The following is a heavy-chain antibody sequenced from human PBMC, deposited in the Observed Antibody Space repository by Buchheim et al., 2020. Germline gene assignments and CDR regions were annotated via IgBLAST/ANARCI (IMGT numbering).Heavy chain of an antibody. CDR2: VHYTGTT. J-gene: IGHJ4*02. CDR1: GGSISTTTYY. CDR3: ARHSDAYNFFDY. Sequence: QVQLQESGPGLLKPSETLSLTCTVSGGSISTTTYYWDWIRQSPGKGLEWIGNVHYTGTTYYNPSLKSRVTMSVDTSKNQFSLKLISVTDADTALYYCARHSDAYNFFDYWGQGTL. V-gene: IGHV4-39*01. D-gene: IGHD5-24*01.